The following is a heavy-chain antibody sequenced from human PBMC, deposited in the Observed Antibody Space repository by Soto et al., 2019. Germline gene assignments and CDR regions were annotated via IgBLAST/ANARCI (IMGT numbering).Heavy chain of an antibody. CDR2: IYYSGST. D-gene: IGHD6-13*01. Sequence: PSETLSLTCTVSGGSISSGGYYWSWIRQHPGKGLEWIGYIYYSGSTYYNPSLKSRVTISVDTSKNQFSLKLSSVTAADTAVYYCARQVSSSWYEDYWGQGTLVTVSS. V-gene: IGHV4-31*03. J-gene: IGHJ4*02. CDR3: ARQVSSSWYEDY. CDR1: GGSISSGGYY.